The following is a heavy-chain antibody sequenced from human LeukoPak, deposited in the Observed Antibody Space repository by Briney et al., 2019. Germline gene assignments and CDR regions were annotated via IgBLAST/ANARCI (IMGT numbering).Heavy chain of an antibody. V-gene: IGHV4-31*03. CDR1: GGSISSGGYY. Sequence: SETLSLTCTVSGGSISSGGYYWSWIRQHPGKGLEWIGYIYYSGSTYYNPSLKSRVTISVDTSKNQFSLKLSSVTAADTAVYYCARASIESEKSTMDTGVDYWGQGTLVTVSS. CDR3: ARASIESEKSTMDTGVDY. J-gene: IGHJ4*02. CDR2: IYYSGST. D-gene: IGHD5-18*01.